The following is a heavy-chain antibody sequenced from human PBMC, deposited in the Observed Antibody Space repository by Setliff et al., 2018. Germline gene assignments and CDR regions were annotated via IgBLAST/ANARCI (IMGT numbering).Heavy chain of an antibody. CDR1: GYTFTSYG. CDR2: MNPNSGNT. V-gene: IGHV1-8*01. Sequence: ASVKVSCKASGYTFTSYGFSWVRQAPGQGLEWMGWMNPNSGNTGYAQKFQGRVTMTRNTSISTAYMELSSLRSDDTAVYYCAREYGGRFSRWFDPWGQGTLVTVSS. CDR3: AREYGGRFSRWFDP. D-gene: IGHD2-15*01. J-gene: IGHJ5*02.